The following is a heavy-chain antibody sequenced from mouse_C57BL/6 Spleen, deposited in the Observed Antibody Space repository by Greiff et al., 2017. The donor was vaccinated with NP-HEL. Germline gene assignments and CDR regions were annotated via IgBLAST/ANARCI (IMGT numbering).Heavy chain of an antibody. J-gene: IGHJ1*03. V-gene: IGHV14-1*01. Sequence: VQLQQSGAELVRPGASVKLSCTASGFNIKDYYMHWVKQRPEQGLEWIGRIGPEDGDTEYAPKFKGKVTTTADTSSNTAYLQLLSLTSEDTAVYYCTPGVYGSSYGYFDVWGTGTTVTVSS. CDR1: GFNIKDYY. D-gene: IGHD1-1*01. CDR3: TPGVYGSSYGYFDV. CDR2: IGPEDGDT.